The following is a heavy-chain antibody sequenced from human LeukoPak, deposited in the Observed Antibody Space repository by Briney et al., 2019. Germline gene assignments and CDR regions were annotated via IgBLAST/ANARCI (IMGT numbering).Heavy chain of an antibody. V-gene: IGHV1-46*01. J-gene: IGHJ4*02. Sequence: GASVKVSCKASGYTFTSYGISWVRQAPGQGLEWMGIINPSGGSTSYAQKFQGRVTMTRDTSTSTVYMELSSLRSEDTAVYYCARDYEQWLVRYYFDYWGQGTLVTVSS. CDR3: ARDYEQWLVRYYFDY. CDR2: INPSGGST. D-gene: IGHD6-19*01. CDR1: GYTFTSYG.